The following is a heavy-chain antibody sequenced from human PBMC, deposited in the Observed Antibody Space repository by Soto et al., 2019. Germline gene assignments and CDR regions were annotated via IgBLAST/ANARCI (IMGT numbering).Heavy chain of an antibody. J-gene: IGHJ4*02. Sequence: QITLTESGPTRVKPTQTLTLTCTFSGFSLSTSGVGVGWIRQPPGKALERLALIYWDDDKRYSPSLNNRLTIPKHPPKHEVVLTMPHMAPVDTATFYCAHRAVLRGNWKGGSFAFGGQGALFTV. CDR3: AHRAVLRGNWKGGSFAF. V-gene: IGHV2-5*02. CDR1: GFSLSTSGVG. CDR2: IYWDDDK. D-gene: IGHD1-1*01.